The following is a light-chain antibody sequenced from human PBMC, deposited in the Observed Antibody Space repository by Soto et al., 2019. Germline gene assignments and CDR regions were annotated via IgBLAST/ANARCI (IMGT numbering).Light chain of an antibody. CDR3: QQYNSYSGT. CDR1: QSMSSW. J-gene: IGKJ1*01. V-gene: IGKV1-5*01. CDR2: DAS. Sequence: DIQMTQSPSTLSASVGDRVTITCRASQSMSSWLAWYQQKPGKAPKLLIYDASSLESGVPSRFSGSGSGTEFTLTISSLQPDDFATYYCQQYNSYSGTFGHGTKVEIK.